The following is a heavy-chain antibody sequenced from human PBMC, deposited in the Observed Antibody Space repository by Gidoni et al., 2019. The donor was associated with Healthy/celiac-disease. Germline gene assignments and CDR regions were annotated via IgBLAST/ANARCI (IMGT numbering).Heavy chain of an antibody. Sequence: EVQLVESGGGLVKPGGSLRLSCAASGFTFSSYSMNWVRQAPGKGLEWVSSISSSSSYIYYADSVKGRFTISRDNAKNSLYLQMNSRRAEDTAAYYCARDLRSLRWPMTGRYYYYGMDVWGQGTTVTVSS. J-gene: IGHJ6*02. CDR1: GFTFSSYS. CDR3: ARDLRSLRWPMTGRYYYYGMDV. CDR2: ISSSSSYI. V-gene: IGHV3-21*01. D-gene: IGHD4-17*01.